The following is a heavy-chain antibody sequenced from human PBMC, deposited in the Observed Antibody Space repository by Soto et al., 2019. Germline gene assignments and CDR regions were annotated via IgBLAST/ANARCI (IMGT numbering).Heavy chain of an antibody. CDR2: ISWNSGSI. CDR3: TNLLGASHPIGAKNDYADSALG. Sequence: DVQLVESGGGLVQPGRSLRLSCAASGFTFDDYAMHWVRQAPGKGLEWVSGISWNSGSIGYADSVKGRFTISRDNAKNSLYLQMNSLRGDDTALYYCTNLLGASHPIGAKNDYADSALGWGQGTLVTVSS. J-gene: IGHJ4*02. D-gene: IGHD4-17*01. V-gene: IGHV3-9*01. CDR1: GFTFDDYA.